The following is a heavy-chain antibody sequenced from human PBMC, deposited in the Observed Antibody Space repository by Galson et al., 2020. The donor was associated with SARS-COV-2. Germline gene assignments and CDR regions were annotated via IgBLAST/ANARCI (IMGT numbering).Heavy chain of an antibody. J-gene: IGHJ4*02. CDR3: ARAADSSGYLAGY. CDR1: GFTVSSNF. V-gene: IGHV3-53*01. CDR2: IYSDGTT. Sequence: GESLKISCAASGFTVSSNFMSWVRQAPGKGLEWVSIIYSDGTTYCADSVKGRCTISRDNSKNTVYLQMNSLRVEDTAVYYCARAADSSGYLAGYWGQGTLVTVSS. D-gene: IGHD3-22*01.